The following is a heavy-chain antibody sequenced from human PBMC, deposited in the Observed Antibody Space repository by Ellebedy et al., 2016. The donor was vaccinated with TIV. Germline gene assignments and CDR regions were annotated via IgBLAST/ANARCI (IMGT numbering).Heavy chain of an antibody. V-gene: IGHV4-59*01. Sequence: GSLRLXXTVSGGSISNYYWSWIRQPPGKGLEWIGYIFYSGTTNYNPSLKSRVTISVDTSKSQFSLKLSSVTAADTAVFYCARGPNRYYFNYWGQGTLVTVSS. CDR1: GGSISNYY. J-gene: IGHJ4*02. CDR2: IFYSGTT. D-gene: IGHD2/OR15-2a*01. CDR3: ARGPNRYYFNY.